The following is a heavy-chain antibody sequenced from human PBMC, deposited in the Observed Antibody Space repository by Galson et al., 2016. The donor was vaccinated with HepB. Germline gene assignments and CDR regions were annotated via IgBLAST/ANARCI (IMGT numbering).Heavy chain of an antibody. J-gene: IGHJ4*02. D-gene: IGHD2-21*01. CDR2: FRPSSGGR. V-gene: IGHV1-46*04. Sequence: SVKVSCKASGYTFTNYYLHWVRQAPGQGPEWMGTFRPSSGGRTYAQKLQGRVTMTGATSTNTVYMELSSLRSEDTAVYYCARKQGETYFFDYWGQGTLVTVSS. CDR1: GYTFTNYY. CDR3: ARKQGETYFFDY.